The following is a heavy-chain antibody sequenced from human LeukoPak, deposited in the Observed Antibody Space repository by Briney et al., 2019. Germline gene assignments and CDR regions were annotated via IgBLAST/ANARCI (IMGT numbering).Heavy chain of an antibody. J-gene: IGHJ4*02. D-gene: IGHD3-22*01. CDR1: GGTVSSYA. Sequence: SVKVSCKASGGTVSSYAISWVRQAPGQGLEWMGGIIPIFGTANYAQKFQGRVTITADESTSTAYMELSSLRSEDTAVYYCARAEYYYDASGGDYWGQGTLVTVSS. V-gene: IGHV1-69*13. CDR2: IIPIFGTA. CDR3: ARAEYYYDASGGDY.